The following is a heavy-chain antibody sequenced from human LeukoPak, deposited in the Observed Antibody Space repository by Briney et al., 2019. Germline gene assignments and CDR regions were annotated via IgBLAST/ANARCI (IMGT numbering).Heavy chain of an antibody. CDR3: ARDDGGRGFDY. CDR2: IWYDGSNK. J-gene: IGHJ4*02. Sequence: GGSLRLSCAAAGFNFSSYGMHWVRQAPGKGLEWVAVIWYDGSNKYYADSVNGRFTISRDNSKNTLYLQMNSLRAEDTAVYYCARDDGGRGFDYWGQGTLVTVSS. D-gene: IGHD3-16*01. V-gene: IGHV3-33*01. CDR1: GFNFSSYG.